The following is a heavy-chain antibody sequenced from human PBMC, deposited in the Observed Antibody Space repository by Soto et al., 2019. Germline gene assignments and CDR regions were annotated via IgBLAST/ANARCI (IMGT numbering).Heavy chain of an antibody. CDR2: IYYSGST. CDR3: ARVDTYQNYYDAFDI. D-gene: IGHD5-18*01. J-gene: IGHJ3*02. CDR1: GGSIGGFY. Sequence: LETLFLICTVFGGSIGGFYWGWIRQPPGKGLEWIGYIYYSGSTNYNPSLKSRVTISVDTSKNQFSLKLSSVTAADTAVYYCARVDTYQNYYDAFDIWGQGTMVTVPS. V-gene: IGHV4-59*01.